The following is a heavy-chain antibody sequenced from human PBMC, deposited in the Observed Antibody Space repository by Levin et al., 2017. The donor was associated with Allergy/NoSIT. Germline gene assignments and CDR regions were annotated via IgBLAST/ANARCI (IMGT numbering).Heavy chain of an antibody. CDR3: ARVALTDAFDI. CDR2: IYYSGST. D-gene: IGHD1-14*01. Sequence: GSLRLSCTVSGGSISSNNYYWGWIRQPPGKGLEWIGHIYYSGSTYYNPSLKSRVTISVDTSKNHFSLKLGSVTAADTAVYYCARVALTDAFDIWGQGTMVTVSS. V-gene: IGHV4-39*07. CDR1: GGSISSNNYY. J-gene: IGHJ3*02.